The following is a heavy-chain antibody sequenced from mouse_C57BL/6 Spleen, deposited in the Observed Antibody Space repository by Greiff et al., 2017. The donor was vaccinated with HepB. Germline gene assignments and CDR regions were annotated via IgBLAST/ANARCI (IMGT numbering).Heavy chain of an antibody. D-gene: IGHD2-3*01. CDR1: GYTFTDYE. V-gene: IGHV1-15*01. J-gene: IGHJ2*01. CDR2: IDPETGGT. CDR3: TRDGYYLYYFDY. Sequence: QVQLQQSGAELVRPGASVTLSCKASGYTFTDYEMHWVKQTPVHGLEWIGAIDPETGGTAYNQKFKGKAILTADKSSSTAYMELRSLTSEDSAVYYCTRDGYYLYYFDYWGQGITLTVSS.